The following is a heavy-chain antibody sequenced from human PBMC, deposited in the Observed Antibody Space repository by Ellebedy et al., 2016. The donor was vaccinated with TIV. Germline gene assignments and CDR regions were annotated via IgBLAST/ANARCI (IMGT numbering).Heavy chain of an antibody. D-gene: IGHD6-13*01. Sequence: GGSLRLXXAASGFTVSSNYMSWVRQAPGKGLEWVSVIYSGGSTYYADSVKGRFTISRDNSKNTLYLQMNSLRAGDTAVYYCARAASAYSSSRSNYYYGMDVWGQGTTVTVSS. CDR1: GFTVSSNY. CDR2: IYSGGST. V-gene: IGHV3-53*01. J-gene: IGHJ6*02. CDR3: ARAASAYSSSRSNYYYGMDV.